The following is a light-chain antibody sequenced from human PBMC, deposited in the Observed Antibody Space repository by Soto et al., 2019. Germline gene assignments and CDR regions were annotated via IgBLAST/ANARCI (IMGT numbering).Light chain of an antibody. CDR3: QQYTNTNNPWM. J-gene: IGKJ1*01. CDR2: DAS. V-gene: IGKV1-5*01. CDR1: QTISTW. Sequence: DIQVTQSPPTLSASVGDRFTITVRAGQTISTWMAWYQQKPGKAPKLLVYDASTLQSGVASRFSGSGSGTEFTLIISGLQPDDSATYYCQQYTNTNNPWMFGQGTKVDIK.